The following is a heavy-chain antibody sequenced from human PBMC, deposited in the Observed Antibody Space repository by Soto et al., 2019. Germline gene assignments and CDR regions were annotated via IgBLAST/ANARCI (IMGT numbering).Heavy chain of an antibody. CDR3: ARGGVSGTSWYYYYYGMDV. V-gene: IGHV3-30-3*01. J-gene: IGHJ6*02. CDR1: GFTFSSYA. CDR2: ISYDGSNK. D-gene: IGHD6-19*01. Sequence: PGGSLRLSCAASGFTFSSYAMHWVRQAPGKGLEWVAVISYDGSNKYYADSVKGRFTISRDNSKNTLYLQMNSLRAEDTAVYYCARGGVSGTSWYYYYYGMDVWGQGTTVTVSS.